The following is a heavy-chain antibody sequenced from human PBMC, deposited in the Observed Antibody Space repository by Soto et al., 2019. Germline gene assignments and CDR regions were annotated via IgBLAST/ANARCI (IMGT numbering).Heavy chain of an antibody. CDR1: GGSISSGGYS. CDR2: IYHSGST. CDR3: ARAHGSGWGAFDI. D-gene: IGHD3-10*01. V-gene: IGHV4-30-2*01. J-gene: IGHJ3*02. Sequence: QLQLQESGSGLVRPSQTLSLTCAVSGGSISSGGYSWSWIRQPPGKGLEWIGYIYHSGSTYYNPSLKSRVTISVDRSKNQFSLKLSSVTAADTAVYYCARAHGSGWGAFDIWGQGTMVTVSS.